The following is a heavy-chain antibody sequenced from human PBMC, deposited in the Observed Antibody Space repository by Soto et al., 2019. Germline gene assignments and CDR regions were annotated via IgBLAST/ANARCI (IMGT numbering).Heavy chain of an antibody. D-gene: IGHD3-3*01. CDR1: GFTFSTYA. Sequence: EVQLLESGGGLVQPGGSLRLSCAASGFTFSTYAMSWVRQAPGKGLEWVSGIAAGGENAYYPDSVKGRFTISRDNSKNTLYLQMNNLRAEDTAVYYCADGGEWSFNFVYWGQGTLFTVSS. J-gene: IGHJ4*02. CDR2: IAAGGENA. V-gene: IGHV3-23*01. CDR3: ADGGEWSFNFVY.